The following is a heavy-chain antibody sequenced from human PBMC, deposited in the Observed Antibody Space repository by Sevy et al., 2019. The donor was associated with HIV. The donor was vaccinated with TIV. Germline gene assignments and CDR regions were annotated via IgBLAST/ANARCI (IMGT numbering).Heavy chain of an antibody. CDR2: IIPIFGTA. J-gene: IGHJ4*01. D-gene: IGHD3-22*01. V-gene: IGHV1-69*13. CDR1: GGTFSSYA. Sequence: SVKVSCKASGGTFSSYAISWVRQAPGQGLEWMGGIIPIFGTANYAQKFQGRVTITADESTSTAYMELSSLRSEDTAVYYCAREGGYYDSSGYYYVGSNFDYWGHGTLVTVSS. CDR3: AREGGYYDSSGYYYVGSNFDY.